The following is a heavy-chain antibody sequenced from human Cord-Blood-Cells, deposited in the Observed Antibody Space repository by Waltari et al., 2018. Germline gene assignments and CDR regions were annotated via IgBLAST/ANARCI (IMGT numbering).Heavy chain of an antibody. D-gene: IGHD6-13*01. Sequence: QVKLVQSGAEVKKPGCSVKVSCKASGGTFSSYAISWVRQDPGQGLECMGCIIPILAKATCAQKFTCRVTMTVDESTSTAYMGRSSLRSEDTAVYYCARGPEYSSSWYWFDPWGQGTLVTVSS. CDR1: GGTFSSYA. CDR2: IIPILAKA. J-gene: IGHJ5*02. CDR3: ARGPEYSSSWYWFDP. V-gene: IGHV1-69*01.